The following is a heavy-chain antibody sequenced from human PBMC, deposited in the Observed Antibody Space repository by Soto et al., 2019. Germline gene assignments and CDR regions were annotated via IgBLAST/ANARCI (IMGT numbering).Heavy chain of an antibody. J-gene: IGHJ5*02. CDR1: CGSISSYY. V-gene: IGHV4-59*01. Sequence: SETLSLTCSVSCGSISSYYWNWIRQPPGKGLEWIGYIYYNGNTNYNPSLRSRVILSLDTSKNQFSLKLSSVTAADTAVYYCARDKGGYSGYPTYNWFDPWGQGTLVTVSS. CDR3: ARDKGGYSGYPTYNWFDP. CDR2: IYYNGNT. D-gene: IGHD5-12*01.